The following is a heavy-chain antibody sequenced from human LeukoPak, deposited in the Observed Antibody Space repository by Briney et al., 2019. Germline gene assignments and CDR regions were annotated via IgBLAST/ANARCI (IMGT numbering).Heavy chain of an antibody. V-gene: IGHV4-28*03. Sequence: SETLSLTCAVSGGSISSSNWWSWIRQPAGKGLEWIGRMFYSGNTDYNPSLKSRLTMSIDTSKNQFSLKLSSVTAADTAVYFCARDQEHCSGTSCYPYWYDSWGQGTLVTVSS. D-gene: IGHD2-2*01. J-gene: IGHJ5*01. CDR2: MFYSGNT. CDR1: GGSISSSNW. CDR3: ARDQEHCSGTSCYPYWYDS.